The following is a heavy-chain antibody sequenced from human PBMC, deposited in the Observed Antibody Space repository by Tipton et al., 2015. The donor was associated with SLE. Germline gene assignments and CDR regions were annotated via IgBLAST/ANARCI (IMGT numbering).Heavy chain of an antibody. J-gene: IGHJ6*02. D-gene: IGHD2-15*01. CDR1: GFTFSRYA. CDR3: AQDRLCTGGSCQRSYSYGLDV. Sequence: SLRLSCAASGFTFSRYAMTWVRQAPGKGLEWVSLIFAGGSTYYADSVKGRFTVSRDDSKNTLYLQMNNLSFEDTALYYCAQDRLCTGGSCQRSYSYGLDVWGQGTAVTVSS. CDR2: IFAGGST. V-gene: IGHV3-23*03.